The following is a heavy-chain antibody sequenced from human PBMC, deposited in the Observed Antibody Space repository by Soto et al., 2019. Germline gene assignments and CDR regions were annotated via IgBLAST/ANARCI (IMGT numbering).Heavy chain of an antibody. Sequence: ASVKVSSKASGYTFSGYYIHWLRQAPGQGLEWMGWINPNSGGTNYAQKFQGRVTVTRDTPTSTAYLELSSLTSDDRAVYYCARSLTEGYCTITGCYTRPLYGMDVWGQGTTVTVSS. V-gene: IGHV1-2*02. J-gene: IGHJ6*02. CDR2: INPNSGGT. CDR3: ARSLTEGYCTITGCYTRPLYGMDV. CDR1: GYTFSGYY. D-gene: IGHD2-2*02.